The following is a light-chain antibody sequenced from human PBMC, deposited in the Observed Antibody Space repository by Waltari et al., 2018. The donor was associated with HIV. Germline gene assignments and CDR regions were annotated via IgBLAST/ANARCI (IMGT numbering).Light chain of an antibody. Sequence: QSVLTQPPSVSGAPGQRVTISCTGSTSNIGADYDVHWYQQLPGTAPKLLISGNTNRPSGVPDRFSASTSGTSASLTITGLQAEDEADYFCQSYDIPLSASVVFGGGTKLTVL. J-gene: IGLJ2*01. CDR3: QSYDIPLSASVV. CDR2: GNT. CDR1: TSNIGADYD. V-gene: IGLV1-40*01.